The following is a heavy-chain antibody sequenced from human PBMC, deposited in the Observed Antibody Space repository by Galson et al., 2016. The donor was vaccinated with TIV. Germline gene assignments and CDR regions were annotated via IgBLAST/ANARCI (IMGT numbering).Heavy chain of an antibody. V-gene: IGHV4-39*07. CDR3: ARTTGAGIAARVLFDF. Sequence: ETLSLTCSVSGGSVSHTSYYWGWIRQPPGKGLEWIGTIYYTGITFYNPSLESRVTVSVDTSKNHFSLKLSSVSAADTAVYYCARTTGAGIAARVLFDFWGQGTLVTVS. CDR2: IYYTGIT. CDR1: GGSVSHTSYY. J-gene: IGHJ4*02. D-gene: IGHD6-6*01.